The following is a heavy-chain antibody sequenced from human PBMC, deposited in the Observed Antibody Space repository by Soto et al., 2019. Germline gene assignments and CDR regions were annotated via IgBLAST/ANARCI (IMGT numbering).Heavy chain of an antibody. CDR3: ARGRGEMVVVVAAKFDY. Sequence: QVQLQQWGAGLLKPSETLSLTCAVYGGSFSGYYWTWIRQPPGKGLEWIGEINHSGTTNYNPSLKSRVTISVDTSKNQFSLKLSSVTAADTAVYYWARGRGEMVVVVAAKFDYWGQGTLVTVSS. D-gene: IGHD2-15*01. J-gene: IGHJ4*02. V-gene: IGHV4-34*01. CDR1: GGSFSGYY. CDR2: INHSGTT.